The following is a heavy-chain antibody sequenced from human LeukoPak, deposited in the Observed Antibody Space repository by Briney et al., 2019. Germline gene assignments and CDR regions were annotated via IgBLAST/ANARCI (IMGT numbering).Heavy chain of an antibody. CDR2: ITDDGSKK. J-gene: IGHJ4*02. D-gene: IGHD4-17*01. V-gene: IGHV3-30*18. CDR1: GFSGTFYG. Sequence: GRSLRLSCTDSGFSGTFYGMHWVRQAPGKGLEWLAIITDDGSKKYYGDSVKGRFTISRDNSKHTLYLQMNSLRGEDTAVYYCAKDDGGDYVGLDYWGQGTLVTVSS. CDR3: AKDDGGDYVGLDY.